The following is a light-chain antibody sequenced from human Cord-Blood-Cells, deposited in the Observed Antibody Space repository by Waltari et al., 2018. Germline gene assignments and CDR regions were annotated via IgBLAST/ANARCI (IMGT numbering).Light chain of an antibody. J-gene: IGKJ1*01. CDR2: KAS. CDR3: KQYNSYSRT. CDR1: QSISSW. Sequence: DIKMTQSPSPLSASVGDRVTTTCRASQSISSWLAWYQQKPGKAPKLRIYKASSLESGVPSRFSGSESGTEFTLTISSLQPDDFATYYCKQYNSYSRTFGQGTKVEIK. V-gene: IGKV1-5*03.